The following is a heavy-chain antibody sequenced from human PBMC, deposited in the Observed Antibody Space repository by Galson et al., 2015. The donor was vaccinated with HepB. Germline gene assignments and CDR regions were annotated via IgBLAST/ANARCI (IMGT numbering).Heavy chain of an antibody. D-gene: IGHD4-11*01. CDR3: ARSPRGFTVSQYYYYYYMDV. J-gene: IGHJ6*03. V-gene: IGHV1-69-2*01. CDR2: VDPEDGET. Sequence: VKVSCQVPGHTFTAYYMHWVQQAPGKGLEWMGLVDPEDGETIYEEKFQGRATTTADESTSTAYMELSSLRSEDTAVYYCARSPRGFTVSQYYYYYYMDVWGKGTTVTVSS. CDR1: GHTFTAYY.